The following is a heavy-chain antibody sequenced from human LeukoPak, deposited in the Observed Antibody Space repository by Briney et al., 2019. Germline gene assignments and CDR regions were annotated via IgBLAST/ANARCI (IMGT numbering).Heavy chain of an antibody. V-gene: IGHV3-7*03. CDR1: GFTFSSYW. D-gene: IGHD3-10*01. Sequence: PGGSLRLSCAASGFTFSSYWMSWVRQAPGKGLEWVANIKQDGSEKYYVDSVKGRFTISRDNAKNSLYLQMNSLRAEDTALYYCAKDMRSGPLSYLYGSGSYTTWGQGTLVTVSS. CDR3: AKDMRSGPLSYLYGSGSYTT. CDR2: IKQDGSEK. J-gene: IGHJ5*02.